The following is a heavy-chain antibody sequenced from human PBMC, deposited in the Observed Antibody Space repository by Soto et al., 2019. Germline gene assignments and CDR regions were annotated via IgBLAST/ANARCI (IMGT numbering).Heavy chain of an antibody. CDR3: ATTIGYSYYYYGMDV. CDR1: GYTLTSYG. D-gene: IGHD5-12*01. V-gene: IGHV1-18*01. Sequence: QVQLVQSGAEVTKPGASVKVSCKASGYTLTSYGISWVRQAPGQGLEWMGWISAYNGDTNYAQSLQGRVTMTTDTPTTTAYLELRSLRSDDTAVYYCATTIGYSYYYYGMDVWGQGTTVTVSS. J-gene: IGHJ6*02. CDR2: ISAYNGDT.